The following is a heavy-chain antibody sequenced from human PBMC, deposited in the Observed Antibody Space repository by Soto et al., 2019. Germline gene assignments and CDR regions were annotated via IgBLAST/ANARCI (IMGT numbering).Heavy chain of an antibody. J-gene: IGHJ5*02. CDR1: GYSFISYW. Sequence: PGESLKISCKGSGYSFISYWIGWVRQITGKGLEWMGIIYPGDSDTRYSPSFQGQVTISADKSISTAYLQWSSLKASDTAMYYCARIYDSSGYYYNWFDPWGQGTLVTVSS. V-gene: IGHV5-51*01. CDR3: ARIYDSSGYYYNWFDP. D-gene: IGHD3-22*01. CDR2: IYPGDSDT.